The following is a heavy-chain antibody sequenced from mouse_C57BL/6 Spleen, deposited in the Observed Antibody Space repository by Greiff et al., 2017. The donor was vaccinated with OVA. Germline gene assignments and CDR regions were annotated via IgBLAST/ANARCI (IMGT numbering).Heavy chain of an antibody. CDR1: GFNIKDDY. CDR2: IDPENGDT. J-gene: IGHJ4*01. D-gene: IGHD2-1*01. V-gene: IGHV14-4*01. CDR3: STSIYYCNYGDAMDY. Sequence: VQLQQSGAELVRPGASVKLSCTASGFNIKDDYMHWVKQRPEQGLEWIGWIDPENGDTAYASKFQGKATITADTSSNTAYLQLSSRTSEDTAVYYCSTSIYYCNYGDAMDYWGQGTSVTVAS.